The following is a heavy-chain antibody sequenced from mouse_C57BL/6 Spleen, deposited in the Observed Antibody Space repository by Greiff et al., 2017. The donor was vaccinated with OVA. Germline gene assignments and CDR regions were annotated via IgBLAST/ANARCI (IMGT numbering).Heavy chain of an antibody. CDR2: INPSNGGT. D-gene: IGHD1-1*01. CDR1: GYTFTSYW. CDR3: ARRVFDYYGSSLYAMDY. V-gene: IGHV1-53*01. J-gene: IGHJ4*01. Sequence: VQLQQPGTELVKPGASVKLSCKASGYTFTSYWMHWVKQRPGQGLEWIGNINPSNGGTNYNEKFKSKATLTVDKSSSTAYMQLSSLTSEDSAVYYCARRVFDYYGSSLYAMDYWGQGTPVTVSS.